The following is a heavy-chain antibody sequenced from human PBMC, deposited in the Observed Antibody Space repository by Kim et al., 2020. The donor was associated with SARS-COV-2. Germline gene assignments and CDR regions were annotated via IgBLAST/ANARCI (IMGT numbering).Heavy chain of an antibody. V-gene: IGHV1-18*01. CDR2: ISAYNGNT. CDR3: ARDEGAVVAARGPFDY. Sequence: ASVKVSCKASGYTFTSYGISWVRQAPGQGLEWMGWISAYNGNTNYAQKLQGRVTMTTDTSTSTAYMELRSLRSDDTAVYYCARDEGAVVAARGPFDYWGQGTLVTVSS. J-gene: IGHJ4*02. D-gene: IGHD2-15*01. CDR1: GYTFTSYG.